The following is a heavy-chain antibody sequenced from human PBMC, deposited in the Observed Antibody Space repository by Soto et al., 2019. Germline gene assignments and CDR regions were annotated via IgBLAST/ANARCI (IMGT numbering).Heavy chain of an antibody. J-gene: IGHJ4*02. CDR2: ISDDGSDK. CDR1: GFTFSSYG. CDR3: AKEEVRGVISPLVHY. Sequence: QVQLVESGGGVVQPGRSLRLSCAASGFTFSSYGMHWVRQAPGKGLEWAAVISDDGSDKYYTDSVKGRFTISRDNSKNTLYLQMNSLRAEVTAVYYCAKEEVRGVISPLVHYWGQGTLVTVSS. V-gene: IGHV3-30*18. D-gene: IGHD3-10*01.